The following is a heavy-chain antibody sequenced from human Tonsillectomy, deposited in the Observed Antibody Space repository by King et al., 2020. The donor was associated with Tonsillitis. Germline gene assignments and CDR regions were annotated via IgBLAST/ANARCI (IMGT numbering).Heavy chain of an antibody. Sequence: QLVESGPEVKKPGTSVKVSCKASGFSFTSSAIQWVRQARGQRLEWIGWIVIGNGNTNYAQKFQERVTITRDMSTSTANNELSSVTSEDTAVYYCETGRPIRLAAFDIWGQGTMVTVSS. J-gene: IGHJ3*02. CDR3: ETGRPIRLAAFDI. D-gene: IGHD3-16*01. V-gene: IGHV1-58*02. CDR1: GFSFTSSA. CDR2: IVIGNGNT.